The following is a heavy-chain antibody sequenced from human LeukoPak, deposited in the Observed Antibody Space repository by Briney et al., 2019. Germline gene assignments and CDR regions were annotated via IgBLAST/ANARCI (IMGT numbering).Heavy chain of an antibody. CDR1: GGSISNYY. Sequence: PSETLSLTCTVSGGSISNYYWSWIRQPPGKGLGWIGYIYYSGSTNYNPSLKSRVTISVDTSKNQFSLKLSSVTAADTAVYYCARYSSGWYYAFDIWGQGTMVTVSS. J-gene: IGHJ3*02. CDR3: ARYSSGWYYAFDI. V-gene: IGHV4-59*01. D-gene: IGHD6-19*01. CDR2: IYYSGST.